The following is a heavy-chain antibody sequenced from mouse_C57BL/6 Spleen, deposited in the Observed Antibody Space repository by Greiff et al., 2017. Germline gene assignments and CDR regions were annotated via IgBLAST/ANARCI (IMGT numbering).Heavy chain of an antibody. V-gene: IGHV1-22*01. CDR3: ARYDYDDSYAMDY. Sequence: VQLKQSGPELVKPGASVKMSCKASGYTFTDYNMHWVKQSHGKSLEWIGYINPNNGGTSYNQKFKGKATLTVNKSSSTAYMELRSLTSEDSAVYYCARYDYDDSYAMDYWGQGTSVTVSS. CDR1: GYTFTDYN. J-gene: IGHJ4*01. D-gene: IGHD2-4*01. CDR2: INPNNGGT.